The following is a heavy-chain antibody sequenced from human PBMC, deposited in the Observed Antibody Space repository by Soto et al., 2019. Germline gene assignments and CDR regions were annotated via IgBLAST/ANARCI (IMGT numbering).Heavy chain of an antibody. CDR2: FDPGDAET. CDR3: ATGEYDSSPYNPPEFES. D-gene: IGHD3-22*01. CDR1: GHTLAELS. V-gene: IGHV1-24*01. J-gene: IGHJ4*02. Sequence: ASVKVSCKVSGHTLAELSIHWVGQARGKGLEWMGGFDPGDAETIYAQKFQDTVTLTEDTSTDTAYMELRSLTPDHTAVYYCATGEYDSSPYNPPEFESWRPGTLVTVSS.